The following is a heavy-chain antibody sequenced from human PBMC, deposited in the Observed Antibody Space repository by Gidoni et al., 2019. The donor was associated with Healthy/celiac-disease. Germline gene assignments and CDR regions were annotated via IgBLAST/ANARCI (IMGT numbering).Heavy chain of an antibody. J-gene: IGHJ4*02. V-gene: IGHV1-2*02. CDR1: GYTFTGYY. Sequence: VELGEAGAEVKKAGASGTGSCQASGYTFTGYYMHWVRQAPGEGLEWMGWVNPNSRGTNYAQKFQGRVAMTRNTSISTAYMELSRLRSDDTAVYYCARGAYDYVWGSYRPPDYWGQGTLVTVSS. D-gene: IGHD3-16*02. CDR3: ARGAYDYVWGSYRPPDY. CDR2: VNPNSRGT.